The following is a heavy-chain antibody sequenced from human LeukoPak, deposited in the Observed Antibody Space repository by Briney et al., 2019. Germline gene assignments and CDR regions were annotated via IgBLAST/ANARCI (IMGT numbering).Heavy chain of an antibody. CDR1: GFTVTDNY. CDR2: IYPDGRT. V-gene: IGHV3-53*01. Sequence: PGGSLRLPCAVSGFTVTDNYMSWVRQAPGKGLQWVSVIYPDGRTYYADSVKGRFTISRDISRNTLLLQMNSLRPDDTAVHYCARTNPVYGDYNYWGQGTLVTVSS. CDR3: ARTNPVYGDYNY. D-gene: IGHD4-17*01. J-gene: IGHJ4*02.